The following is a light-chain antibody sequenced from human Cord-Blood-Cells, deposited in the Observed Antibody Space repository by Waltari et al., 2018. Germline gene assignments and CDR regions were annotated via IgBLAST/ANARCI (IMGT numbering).Light chain of an antibody. V-gene: IGLV3-25*02. CDR1: ALPKQY. J-gene: IGLJ2*01. Sequence: SYELTQPPSVSVSPGPTASITCSGAALPKQYAYWYQQKPGQAPVLVIYKDSERPSGIPERFSGSSSGTTVTLTISGVQAEDEADYYCQSADSSGTYEVFGGGTKLTVL. CDR3: QSADSSGTYEV. CDR2: KDS.